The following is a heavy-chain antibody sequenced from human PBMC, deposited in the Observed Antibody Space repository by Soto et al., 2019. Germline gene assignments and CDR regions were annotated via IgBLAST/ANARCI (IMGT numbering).Heavy chain of an antibody. CDR1: GFTFSVYW. CDR2: IDSDGSTT. CDR3: ARPGYSNYGPGVDV. V-gene: IGHV3-74*01. Sequence: EVQLVESGGGLVQPGGSLRLSCAASGFTFSVYWMHWVRQAPGKGLVWVSRIDSDGSTTSYADSVKGRFTISRDNAKSKLYLQMNRLRAEDTAVYYCARPGYSNYGPGVDVWGQGTKVNVS. J-gene: IGHJ6*01. D-gene: IGHD4-4*01.